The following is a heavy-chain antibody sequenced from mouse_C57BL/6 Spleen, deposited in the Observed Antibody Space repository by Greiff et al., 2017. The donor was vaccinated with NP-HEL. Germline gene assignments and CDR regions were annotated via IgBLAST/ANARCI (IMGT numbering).Heavy chain of an antibody. Sequence: EVKLEESGGGLVQPGESLKLSCESNEYEFPSHDMSWVRKTPEKRLELVAAINSDGGSTYYTDTMESRFTISRDNTKKTLYLQMSSLRSEDTALYYCARQDGYYGYFDVWGTGTTVTVSS. J-gene: IGHJ1*03. CDR2: INSDGGST. CDR1: EYEFPSHD. V-gene: IGHV5-2*03. CDR3: ARQDGYYGYFDV. D-gene: IGHD2-3*01.